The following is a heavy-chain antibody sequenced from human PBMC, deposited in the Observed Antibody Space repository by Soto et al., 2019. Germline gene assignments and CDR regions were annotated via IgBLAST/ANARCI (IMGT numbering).Heavy chain of an antibody. J-gene: IGHJ6*02. D-gene: IGHD6-13*01. CDR3: AKASSSSMGYYYYYGMDV. Sequence: GGSLRLSCAASGFTLDDYAMHWVRQAPGKGLEWVSLISWDGGSTYYADSVKGRFTISRDNSKNSLYLQMNSLRAEDTALYYCAKASSSSMGYYYYYGMDVWGQGTTVTVSS. V-gene: IGHV3-43D*04. CDR1: GFTLDDYA. CDR2: ISWDGGST.